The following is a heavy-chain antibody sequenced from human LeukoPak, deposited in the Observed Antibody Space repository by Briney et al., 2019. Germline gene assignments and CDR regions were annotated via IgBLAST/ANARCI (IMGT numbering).Heavy chain of an antibody. Sequence: NPGGSLRLSCAASGFTFSDYYMNWVRQAPGKGLEWVSYISSSGSTIYYTDSVKGRFTISRDNARNSLDLQMNSLRAEDTAVYYCARGPMLRGVIIRRSKSGYFDYWGQGTLVTVSS. CDR2: ISSSGSTI. V-gene: IGHV3-11*04. J-gene: IGHJ4*02. CDR1: GFTFSDYY. CDR3: ARGPMLRGVIIRRSKSGYFDY. D-gene: IGHD3-10*01.